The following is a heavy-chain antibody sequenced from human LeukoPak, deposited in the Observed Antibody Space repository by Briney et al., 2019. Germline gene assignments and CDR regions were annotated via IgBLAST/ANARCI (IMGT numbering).Heavy chain of an antibody. CDR3: AISGQGSGYYYTSLPPDY. Sequence: SQTLSLTCAISGDSVSSNSAAWNWIRQSPSRGLEWLGRTYYRSKWYNDYAISVKSRITINPDTSKNQFSLQLNSVTPEDTAVYYCAISGQGSGYYYTSLPPDYWGQGTLVTVSS. CDR1: GDSVSSNSAA. CDR2: TYYRSKWYN. D-gene: IGHD3-22*01. J-gene: IGHJ4*02. V-gene: IGHV6-1*01.